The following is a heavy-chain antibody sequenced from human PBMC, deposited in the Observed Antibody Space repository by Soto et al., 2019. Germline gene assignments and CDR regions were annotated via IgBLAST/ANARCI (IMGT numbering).Heavy chain of an antibody. V-gene: IGHV4-30-4*01. CDR1: GGSISSGDYY. Sequence: SETLSLTCTVSGGSISSGDYYWSWIRQPPGKGLEWIGYIYYSGSTYYNPSLKSRVTISVDTSKNQFSLKLSSVTAADTAVYYCARVTTYYYDSSGAYYFDYWGRGTLVTVSS. CDR2: IYYSGST. CDR3: ARVTTYYYDSSGAYYFDY. J-gene: IGHJ4*02. D-gene: IGHD3-22*01.